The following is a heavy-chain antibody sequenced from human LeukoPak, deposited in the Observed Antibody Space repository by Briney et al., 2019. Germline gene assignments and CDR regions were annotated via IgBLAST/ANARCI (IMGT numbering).Heavy chain of an antibody. D-gene: IGHD2-21*01. Sequence: PGGSLRLSCTASGFTFGIYAMNWVRQAPGKGLEWVSTISPNSRGSYYAASVMGRFTISRDNSRDSVFLQMNSLRPEDTALYYCATTSYQDTGACYSFDSWGQGTLVTVSS. CDR2: ISPNSRGS. CDR3: ATTSYQDTGACYSFDS. CDR1: GFTFGIYA. J-gene: IGHJ5*01. V-gene: IGHV3-23*01.